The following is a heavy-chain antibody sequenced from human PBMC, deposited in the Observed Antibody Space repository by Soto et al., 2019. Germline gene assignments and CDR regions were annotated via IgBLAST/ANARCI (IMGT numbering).Heavy chain of an antibody. D-gene: IGHD2-2*03. Sequence: SETLSLTCTVSGGSISSSSYYWGWIRQPPGKGLEWIGSIYYSGSTYYNPSLKSRVTISVDTSKNQFSLKLSSVTAADTAVYYCASLPLDFVDYWGQGTLVTVSS. J-gene: IGHJ4*02. V-gene: IGHV4-39*01. CDR2: IYYSGST. CDR3: ASLPLDFVDY. CDR1: GGSISSSSYY.